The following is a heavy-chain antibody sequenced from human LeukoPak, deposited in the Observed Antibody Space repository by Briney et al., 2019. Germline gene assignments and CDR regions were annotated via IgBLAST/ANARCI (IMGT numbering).Heavy chain of an antibody. D-gene: IGHD1-26*01. CDR3: ARVWYSGSYPVDY. J-gene: IGHJ4*02. CDR2: ISSSGSNI. Sequence: LSLTCTHSGGSISTYYWSWVRQPPGKGLEWVAHISSSGSNIYYADSVKGRFTISRDNAKNSLYLQMNSLRAEDTAVYYCARVWYSGSYPVDYWGQGTLITVSS. CDR1: GGSISTYY. V-gene: IGHV3-11*01.